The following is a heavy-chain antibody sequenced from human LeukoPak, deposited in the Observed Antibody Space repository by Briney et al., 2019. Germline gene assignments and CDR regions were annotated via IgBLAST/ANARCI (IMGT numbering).Heavy chain of an antibody. CDR2: IRNKAYSYAT. J-gene: IGHJ3*02. D-gene: IGHD1-26*01. V-gene: IGHV3-73*01. Sequence: QPGGSLRLSCAASGFTFSGSAMHWVRQASGKGLEWVGRIRNKAYSYATVYAASVKGRFTISRDDSKNTAYLQMNSLKTEDTAVYYCTAGSYFDAFDIWGQGTKVTVSS. CDR3: TAGSYFDAFDI. CDR1: GFTFSGSA.